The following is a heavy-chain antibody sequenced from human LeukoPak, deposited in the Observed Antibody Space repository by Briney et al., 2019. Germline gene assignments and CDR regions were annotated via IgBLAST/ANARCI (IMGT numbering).Heavy chain of an antibody. CDR2: ISGSGGLT. Sequence: GGSLRLSCAASGFTFNSYAMSWVRRAPGPGLDLVSTISGSGGLTYYADSVKGRFTISRDNSKNTLYLQMNSLRGEDTAVYYCAKMKAWGQYRSGSLYYFDYWGQGTLVTVSS. CDR1: GFTFNSYA. CDR3: AKMKAWGQYRSGSLYYFDY. V-gene: IGHV3-23*01. D-gene: IGHD7-27*01. J-gene: IGHJ4*02.